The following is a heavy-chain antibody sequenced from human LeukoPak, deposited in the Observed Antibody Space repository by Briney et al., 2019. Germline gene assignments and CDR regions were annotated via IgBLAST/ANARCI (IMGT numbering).Heavy chain of an antibody. CDR3: ARDRGEYYDFWSGYYRVYNWFDP. D-gene: IGHD3-3*01. CDR2: IYYSGST. V-gene: IGHV4-39*07. Sequence: NTSETLSLTCTVSGGSISSSSYYWGWIRQPPGKGLEWIGSIYYSGSTYYNPSLKSRVTISVDTSKNQFSLKLSSVTAADTAVYYCARDRGEYYDFWSGYYRVYNWFDPWGQGTLVTVSS. J-gene: IGHJ5*02. CDR1: GGSISSSSYY.